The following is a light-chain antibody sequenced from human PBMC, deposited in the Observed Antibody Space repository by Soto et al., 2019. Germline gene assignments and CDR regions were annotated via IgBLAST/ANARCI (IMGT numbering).Light chain of an antibody. CDR2: GAS. CDR1: QSISRY. V-gene: IGKV1-39*01. J-gene: IGKJ1*01. CDR3: QQSYTST. Sequence: DIQMTQSPSSLSASVEDRVIITCRASQSISRYLNWYQQKPGKAPKLLIYGASSLQSGVPSRFSGSASGTDYTLTISSLQPEDFATYYCQQSYTSTFGQGTKV.